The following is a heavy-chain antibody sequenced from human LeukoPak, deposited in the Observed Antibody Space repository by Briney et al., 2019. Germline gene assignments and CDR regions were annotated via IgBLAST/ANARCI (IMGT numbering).Heavy chain of an antibody. J-gene: IGHJ6*02. CDR1: GGSVSSGSYY. Sequence: PSETLSLTCTVSGGSVSSGSYYWSWIRQPPGKGLEWIGYIYYSGNTNYNPSLKSRVTISVDTSKNQFSLKLSSVTAADTAVYYCASVEMATSSYYYGMDVWGQGTTVTVSS. CDR2: IYYSGNT. V-gene: IGHV4-61*01. D-gene: IGHD5-24*01. CDR3: ASVEMATSSYYYGMDV.